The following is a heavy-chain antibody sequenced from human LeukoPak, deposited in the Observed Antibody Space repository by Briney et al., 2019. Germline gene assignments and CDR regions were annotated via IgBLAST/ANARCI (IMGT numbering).Heavy chain of an antibody. V-gene: IGHV3-23*01. CDR1: GFIFSTYR. CDR3: ASSTYNYDYALDV. CDR2: INDSGRRT. Sequence: GGSLRLSCAASGFIFSTYRMSWVRQAPGKGLEWVSLINDSGRRTYYADSVKGRFAVSRDNSKYTLYLQMNSLRVEDTAVYYCASSTYNYDYALDVWGQGTTVTVSS. D-gene: IGHD5-24*01. J-gene: IGHJ6*02.